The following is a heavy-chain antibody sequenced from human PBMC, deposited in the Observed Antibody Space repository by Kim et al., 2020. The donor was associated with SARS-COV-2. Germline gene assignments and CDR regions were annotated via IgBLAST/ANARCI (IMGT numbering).Heavy chain of an antibody. CDR1: GHTLISYA. CDR2: INAGNGNT. CDR3: GGGGHSRGSLGFEF. J-gene: IGHJ4*01. D-gene: IGHD3-22*01. Sequence: ASVKVSCKAPGHTLISYALHWVRQAPGQRLEWMGWINAGNGNTRYSLNLQGRFTIARDTSSRKIYMDWSSLRSEHTPVYYCGGGGHSRGSLGFEFWGQGT. V-gene: IGHV1-3*01.